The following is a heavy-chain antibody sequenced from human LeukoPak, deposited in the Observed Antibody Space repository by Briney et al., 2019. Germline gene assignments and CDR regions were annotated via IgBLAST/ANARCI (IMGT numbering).Heavy chain of an antibody. J-gene: IGHJ4*02. CDR2: IYTGGTT. CDR1: GFSVTSNH. V-gene: IGHV3-66*01. Sequence: GGSLGLSCAASGFSVTSNHMNWVRQAPGKGLEWVSIIYTGGTTHYADSLNDRFTISRDDSINTLYLQMNSLRAEYTAVYYCARDSSSYYFDYWGQGTLVTVSS. CDR3: ARDSSSYYFDY. D-gene: IGHD6-6*01.